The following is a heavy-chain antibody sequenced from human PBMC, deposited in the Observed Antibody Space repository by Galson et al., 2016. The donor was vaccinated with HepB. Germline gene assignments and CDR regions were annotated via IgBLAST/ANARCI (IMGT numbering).Heavy chain of an antibody. CDR3: ARQFRNRAHPRAADT. Sequence: SETLSLTCSVCGGSISSGDYNWGWIRQPPGKGLEWIATIYYDGTTYYNPSLKSRVTISADTSKNQLSLRLKSVTAADTAVYYCARQFRNRAHPRAADTWGQGTLVTVSS. J-gene: IGHJ5*02. V-gene: IGHV4-39*01. CDR2: IYYDGTT. D-gene: IGHD6-25*01. CDR1: GGSISSGDYN.